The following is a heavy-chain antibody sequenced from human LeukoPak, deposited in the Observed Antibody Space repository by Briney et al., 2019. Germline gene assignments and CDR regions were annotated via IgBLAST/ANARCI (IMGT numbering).Heavy chain of an antibody. V-gene: IGHV1-46*01. CDR1: GYIFTSYY. CDR2: INPSGGNT. Sequence: ASVKVSCKASGYIFTSYYMHWVRQAPGQGLEWMGIINPSGGNTSYAQKFQGRVTMTRDMSTSTVYMELSGLRSEDTAVYYCARESCSSTSCYFYMDVWGKGTTVTVSS. CDR3: ARESCSSTSCYFYMDV. J-gene: IGHJ6*03. D-gene: IGHD2-2*01.